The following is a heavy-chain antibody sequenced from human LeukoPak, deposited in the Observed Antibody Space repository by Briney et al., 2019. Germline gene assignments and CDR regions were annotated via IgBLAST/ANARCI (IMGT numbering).Heavy chain of an antibody. CDR2: IWSDGNNK. Sequence: GGSLRLSCAASGFTFRVYAMHWVRQTPGKGLDWVAVIWSDGNNKHYADSVKGRFTISRDNSKNTVYLQMNSLRAEDTALYYCARLMGERSLFDYWGQGVLVTVSS. CDR1: GFTFRVYA. D-gene: IGHD1-26*01. J-gene: IGHJ4*02. CDR3: ARLMGERSLFDY. V-gene: IGHV3-33*01.